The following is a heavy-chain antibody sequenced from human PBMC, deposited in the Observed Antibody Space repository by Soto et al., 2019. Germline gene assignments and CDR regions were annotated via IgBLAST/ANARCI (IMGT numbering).Heavy chain of an antibody. J-gene: IGHJ4*02. Sequence: GGSLRLSCAASGVTFTSYAMTWVRQVPWGGLQWVSSISKSGDSTYYADSVKGRFTTSRDNSKNTLYLQMNSLRAEDTAIYYCAKGSFGFDYWGQGTLVTVSS. CDR2: ISKSGDST. CDR3: AKGSFGFDY. D-gene: IGHD3-10*01. CDR1: GVTFTSYA. V-gene: IGHV3-23*01.